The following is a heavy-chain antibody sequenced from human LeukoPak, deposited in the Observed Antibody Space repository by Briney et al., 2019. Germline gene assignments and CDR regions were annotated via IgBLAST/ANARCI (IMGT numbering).Heavy chain of an antibody. Sequence: GASVKVSCKASGGTFSSYATSWVRQAPGQGLEWMGGIIPIFGTANYAQKFQGRVTITADESTSTAYMELSSLRSEDTAVYYCARVTYGYAHSNYYYGMDVWGQGTTVTVSS. CDR2: IIPIFGTA. D-gene: IGHD5-18*01. J-gene: IGHJ6*02. CDR1: GGTFSSYA. CDR3: ARVTYGYAHSNYYYGMDV. V-gene: IGHV1-69*13.